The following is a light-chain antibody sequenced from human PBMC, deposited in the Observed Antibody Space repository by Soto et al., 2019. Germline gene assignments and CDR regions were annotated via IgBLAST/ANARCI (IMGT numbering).Light chain of an antibody. V-gene: IGKV3-20*01. CDR3: QLFGSSPRYT. CDR2: GAS. Sequence: EIVLTQSPGALSLSPGERATLSCRTSESVTSTYLAWYQQKPGQPPRLLIYGASNRATGIPDRFSGSGSGTDFTLTISRLEPEDFAVHYCQLFGSSPRYTFGRGTKLEIK. CDR1: ESVTSTY. J-gene: IGKJ2*01.